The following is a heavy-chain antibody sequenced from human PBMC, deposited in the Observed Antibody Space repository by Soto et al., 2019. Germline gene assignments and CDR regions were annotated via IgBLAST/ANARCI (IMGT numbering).Heavy chain of an antibody. Sequence: QVQLVESGGGVVQPGRSLRLSCAASGFTFSSYGMHWVRQAPGKGLEWVAVIWYDGSNKYYADSVKGRFTISRDNSKNTLYLQMNSLRAEDTAVYYCASPAGAAGIHLDYWGQGTLVTVSS. V-gene: IGHV3-33*01. CDR3: ASPAGAAGIHLDY. CDR2: IWYDGSNK. CDR1: GFTFSSYG. J-gene: IGHJ4*02. D-gene: IGHD6-13*01.